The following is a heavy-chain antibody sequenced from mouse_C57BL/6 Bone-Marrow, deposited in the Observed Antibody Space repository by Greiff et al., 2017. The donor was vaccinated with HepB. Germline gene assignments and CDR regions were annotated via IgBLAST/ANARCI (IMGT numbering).Heavy chain of an antibody. J-gene: IGHJ2*01. CDR2: ISDGGSDT. CDR3: YRGDPDY. Sequence: EVQLVESGGGLVKPGGSLKLSCAASGFTFSSYAMSWVRQTPEKRLEWVENISDGGSDTYYPDNVKGRVTISRDNAKNNLYLQMSHLKSEDTAMYYCYRGDPDYWGQGTTLTVSS. CDR1: GFTFSSYA. V-gene: IGHV5-4*01. D-gene: IGHD3-3*01.